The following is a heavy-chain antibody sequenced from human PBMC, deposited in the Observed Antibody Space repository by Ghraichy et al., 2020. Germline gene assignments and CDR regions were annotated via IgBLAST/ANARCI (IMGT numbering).Heavy chain of an antibody. CDR2: IYYSGTT. Sequence: SDTLSLTCTVSGGSINSADYYWTWIRQPPGKGLEWIGYIYYSGTTYSNPSLMSRLTISVDTSKNQFSLKLNSVTAADTAVYYCARDLGGHDAFDIWGQGTMVTVSS. J-gene: IGHJ3*02. CDR3: ARDLGGHDAFDI. V-gene: IGHV4-30-4*02. CDR1: GGSINSADYY.